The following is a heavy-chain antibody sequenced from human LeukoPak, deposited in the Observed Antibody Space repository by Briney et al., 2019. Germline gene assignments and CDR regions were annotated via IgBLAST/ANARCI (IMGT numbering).Heavy chain of an antibody. J-gene: IGHJ4*02. V-gene: IGHV4-59*01. CDR3: ARDIAAAGNLDY. CDR2: TYYSGRT. Sequence: SETLSLTCTVSGGSISSYYWSWIRQPPGKGLEWMGYTYYSGRTNYNPSLKSRVTISVDTSKNQFSLKLSSVTAADTAVYYCARDIAAAGNLDYWGQGTLVTVSS. D-gene: IGHD6-13*01. CDR1: GGSISSYY.